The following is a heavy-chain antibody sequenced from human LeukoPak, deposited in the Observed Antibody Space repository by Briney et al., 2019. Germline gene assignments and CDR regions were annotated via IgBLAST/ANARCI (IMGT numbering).Heavy chain of an antibody. CDR3: ARKSVVTAGRKPYDF. V-gene: IGHV4-34*01. J-gene: IGHJ4*02. CDR2: IDHSGRT. CDR1: GGSFSGYY. D-gene: IGHD2-2*01. Sequence: SETLSLTCAVYGGSFSGYYWSWIRQPPGKGLEWIGEIDHSGRTNSNASLKSRVTLSVDMSKNQFFLRLSSVTAADTAVYYCARKSVVTAGRKPYDFWDQGTLATVSP.